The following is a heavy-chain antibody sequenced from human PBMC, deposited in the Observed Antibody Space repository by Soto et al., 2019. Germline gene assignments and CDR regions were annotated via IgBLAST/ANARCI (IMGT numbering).Heavy chain of an antibody. D-gene: IGHD6-13*01. Sequence: ASVNVSCKASGYTFTSYAMHWVRQAPGQRLEWMGWINAGNGNTKYSQKFQGRVTITRDTSASTAYMELSSLRSEDTAVYYCARSTFGYSSSPLDYWGQGTLVTVSS. V-gene: IGHV1-3*01. J-gene: IGHJ4*02. CDR1: GYTFTSYA. CDR2: INAGNGNT. CDR3: ARSTFGYSSSPLDY.